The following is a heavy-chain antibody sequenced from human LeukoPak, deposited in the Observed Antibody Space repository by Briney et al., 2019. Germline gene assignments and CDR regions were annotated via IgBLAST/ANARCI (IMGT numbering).Heavy chain of an antibody. D-gene: IGHD1-20*01. V-gene: IGHV1-69*13. CDR1: GGTFSSYA. CDR3: ATSITGTTGASWYYYYGMDV. Sequence: SVKVSCKASGGTFSSYAISWVRQAPGQGLGWMGGIIPIFGTANYAQKFQGRVTITADESTSTAYMELSSLRSEDTAVYYCATSITGTTGASWYYYYGMDVWGKGTTVTVSS. J-gene: IGHJ6*04. CDR2: IIPIFGTA.